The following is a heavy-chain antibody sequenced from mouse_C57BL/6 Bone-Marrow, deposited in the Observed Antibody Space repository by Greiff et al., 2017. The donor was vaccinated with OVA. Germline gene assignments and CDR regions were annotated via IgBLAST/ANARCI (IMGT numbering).Heavy chain of an antibody. J-gene: IGHJ4*01. Sequence: QVQLQQSGAELVRPGASVTLSCKASGYTFTDYEMHWVKQTPVHGLEWIGAIDPETGGTAYNQKFKGKAILTADKSSSTAYMELRSLTSEDSAVYYCTRTTVPSVAMDYWGQGTSVTVSS. D-gene: IGHD1-1*01. CDR1: GYTFTDYE. V-gene: IGHV1-15*01. CDR3: TRTTVPSVAMDY. CDR2: IDPETGGT.